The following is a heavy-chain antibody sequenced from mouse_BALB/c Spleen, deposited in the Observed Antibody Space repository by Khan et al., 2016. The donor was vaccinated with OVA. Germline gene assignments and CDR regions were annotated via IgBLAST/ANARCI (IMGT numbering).Heavy chain of an antibody. CDR3: ARGRYYGSNPLMDY. Sequence: QQPGAELVKPGASVNLSCKASDYTFTSYDINWVRQGPEQGLEWIGWIFPGNGNIKYNEKFKGKATLTTDKSSTTAYMQLSRLTSEDSAVYFCARGRYYGSNPLMDYWGQGTSVTVSS. D-gene: IGHD1-1*01. CDR2: IFPGNGNI. V-gene: IGHV1S56*01. J-gene: IGHJ4*01. CDR1: DYTFTSYD.